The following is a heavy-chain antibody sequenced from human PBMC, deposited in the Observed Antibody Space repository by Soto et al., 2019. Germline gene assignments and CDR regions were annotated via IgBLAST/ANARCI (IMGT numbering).Heavy chain of an antibody. V-gene: IGHV4-31*03. J-gene: IGHJ4*02. D-gene: IGHD3-16*02. CDR2: IYYSGST. CDR3: ARNTMFPLGGVIVLGPELLDY. CDR1: GGSISSGGYY. Sequence: PSETLSLTCTVSGGSISSGGYYWSWIRQHPGKGLEWIGYIYYSGSTYYNPSPKSRVTQSVDTSKNQFSLNLSSVTAPAPAVYVCARNTMFPLGGVIVLGPELLDYWGQGPLVTVSS.